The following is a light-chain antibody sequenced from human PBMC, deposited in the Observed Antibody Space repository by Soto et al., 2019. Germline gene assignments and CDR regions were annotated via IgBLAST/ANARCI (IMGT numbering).Light chain of an antibody. CDR2: AAS. CDR3: QKYNSAPLFT. V-gene: IGKV1-27*01. J-gene: IGKJ3*01. CDR1: QGISNY. Sequence: DIQMTQSPSSLSASVGDRVTITCRASQGISNYLAWYQQKPGKVLKLLIYAASTLQSGVPSGFTGSGSGTDFTLTISSLQPEDVATYYCQKYNSAPLFTFGPGTKVDIK.